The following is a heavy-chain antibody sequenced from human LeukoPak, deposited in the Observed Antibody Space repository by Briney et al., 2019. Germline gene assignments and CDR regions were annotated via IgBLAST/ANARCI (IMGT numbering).Heavy chain of an antibody. CDR3: ARVAARLGAFDY. D-gene: IGHD6-6*01. CDR1: GFTFSSYW. CDR2: INSDGRST. V-gene: IGHV3-74*01. J-gene: IGHJ4*02. Sequence: GGSLRLSCAASGFTFSSYWMHWVRQAPGKGLVLVSRINSDGRSTSYADSVKGRFTISRGNAKNTLYLQMNSLRAEDTAVYYCARVAARLGAFDYWGQGTLVTVSS.